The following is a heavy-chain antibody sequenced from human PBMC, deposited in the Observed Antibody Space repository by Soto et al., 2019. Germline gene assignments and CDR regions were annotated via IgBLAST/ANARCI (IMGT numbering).Heavy chain of an antibody. V-gene: IGHV3-30*18. J-gene: IGHJ4*02. Sequence: GGSLRLSCEVSGLTFSNHGMHWVRQAPGKGLEWVTLISSDGYNTYHAGFVEGRFAISRDSFKNTVYLEMDTLSPEDTALYFCAKDRELRYLDYGGKEPGVTVS. CDR1: GLTFSNHG. CDR2: ISSDGYNT. D-gene: IGHD1-7*01. CDR3: AKDRELRYLDY.